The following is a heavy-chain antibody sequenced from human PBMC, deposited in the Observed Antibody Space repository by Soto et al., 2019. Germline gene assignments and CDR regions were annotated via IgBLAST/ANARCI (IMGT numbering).Heavy chain of an antibody. V-gene: IGHV1-69*13. CDR2: IIPNFGTA. CDR1: GGTFSSYA. CDR3: ATSYDSSGYYPKQDLGFDY. D-gene: IGHD3-22*01. Sequence: SVKVSCKASGGTFSSYAISWVRQAPGQGLEWMGGIIPNFGTANYAQKFQGRVTITADESTSTAYMELSSLRSEDTAVYYCATSYDSSGYYPKQDLGFDYWGQGTLVTVSS. J-gene: IGHJ4*02.